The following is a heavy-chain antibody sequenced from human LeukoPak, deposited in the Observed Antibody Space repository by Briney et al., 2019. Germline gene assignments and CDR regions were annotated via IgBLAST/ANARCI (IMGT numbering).Heavy chain of an antibody. CDR3: ARFNCVGRRYADYYYYYMDV. CDR1: GGTFSTNA. D-gene: IGHD2-15*01. Sequence: ASVKVSCKASGGTFSTNAISWVRQAPGQGLEWMGGIIPIFNTANYAQKFQDRVTITADKSTSTVYMELSSLGSEDTAVYYCARFNCVGRRYADYYYYYMDVWGKGTTVTVSS. CDR2: IIPIFNTA. J-gene: IGHJ6*03. V-gene: IGHV1-69*06.